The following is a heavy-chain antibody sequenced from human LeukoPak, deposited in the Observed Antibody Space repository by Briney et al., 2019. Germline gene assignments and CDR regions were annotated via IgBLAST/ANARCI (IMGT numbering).Heavy chain of an antibody. J-gene: IGHJ4*02. Sequence: GSLRLSCAASGFSVSNNYMSWVRQAPGKGLEWVSVIYSDGNTYYADSVKGRFTISRDNSKNTVYFQMNSLRDEDTAAYYCARAGGWSRSTIDYWGQGTLVTVSS. V-gene: IGHV3-53*01. D-gene: IGHD6-19*01. CDR2: IYSDGNT. CDR3: ARAGGWSRSTIDY. CDR1: GFSVSNNY.